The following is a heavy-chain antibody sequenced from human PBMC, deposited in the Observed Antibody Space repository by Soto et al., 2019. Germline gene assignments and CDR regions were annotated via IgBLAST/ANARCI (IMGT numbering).Heavy chain of an antibody. CDR3: VRDDIGLGIDY. CDR2: IYYSGST. CDR1: GGSISSPHDY. V-gene: IGHV4-39*02. J-gene: IGHJ4*02. D-gene: IGHD1-26*01. Sequence: SETLSLTCTVSGGSISSPHDYWAWIRQSPGRGLEWIGSIYYSGSTYYSPSLKSRISLSVDTSKNQFSLTLTSVTAEDTAVYYCVRDDIGLGIDYWGLGTLVTVSS.